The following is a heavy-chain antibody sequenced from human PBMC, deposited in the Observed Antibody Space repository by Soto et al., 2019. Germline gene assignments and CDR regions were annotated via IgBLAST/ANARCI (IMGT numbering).Heavy chain of an antibody. CDR2: ISYSGST. V-gene: IGHV4-30-4*08. CDR3: ARGRYNWNQGAFDI. CDR1: GVSISSDAYY. D-gene: IGHD1-20*01. J-gene: IGHJ3*02. Sequence: PSETLSLTCAVSGVSISSDAYYWSWIRQHPGKGLEWIGYISYSGSTYYNPSLRSRVTISADTSKTQFSLKLTSVTAADTAVYYCARGRYNWNQGAFDIWGQGTVVTVSS.